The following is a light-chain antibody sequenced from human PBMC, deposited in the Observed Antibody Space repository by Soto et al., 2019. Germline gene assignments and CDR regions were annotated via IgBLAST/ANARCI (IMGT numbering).Light chain of an antibody. CDR3: ATWDDGLSGYV. J-gene: IGLJ1*01. V-gene: IGLV1-47*01. CDR1: SSNIGSHY. CDR2: ENG. Sequence: QSVLTQPPSAPGTPGQSVTISCCGSSSNIGSHYVFCSQQLQGLAPKLIIFENGQRPSGVPDRFSGSQSGTSASLAITGLRPEDEADYYCATWDDGLSGYVFATGTKVTVL.